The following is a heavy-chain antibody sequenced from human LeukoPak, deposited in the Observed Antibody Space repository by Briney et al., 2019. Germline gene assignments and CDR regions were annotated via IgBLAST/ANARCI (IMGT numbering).Heavy chain of an antibody. V-gene: IGHV4-38-2*02. Sequence: SETLSLTCSVSGYSISSGYVWAWIRQPPGKGLEWIGSIHHSERTYYNPSLGSRVTISVDTSKNQFSLKLSSVTATDTGEYFCARDMEGSGWYWFDLWGQGTLVTVSS. CDR1: GYSISSGYV. J-gene: IGHJ5*02. CDR3: ARDMEGSGWYWFDL. CDR2: IHHSERT. D-gene: IGHD6-19*01.